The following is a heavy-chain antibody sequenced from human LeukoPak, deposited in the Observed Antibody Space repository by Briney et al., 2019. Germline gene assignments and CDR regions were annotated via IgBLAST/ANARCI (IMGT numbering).Heavy chain of an antibody. D-gene: IGHD3-3*01. V-gene: IGHV4-31*03. CDR3: ARGAIFGVVIIFDY. CDR2: IYYGGST. CDR1: GGSISSGGYY. Sequence: SQTLSLTCTVSGGSISSGGYYWSWIRQHPGKGLEWIGYIYYGGSTYYNPSLKSRVTISVDTSKNQFSLKLSSVTAADTAVYYCARGAIFGVVIIFDYWGQGTLVTVSS. J-gene: IGHJ4*02.